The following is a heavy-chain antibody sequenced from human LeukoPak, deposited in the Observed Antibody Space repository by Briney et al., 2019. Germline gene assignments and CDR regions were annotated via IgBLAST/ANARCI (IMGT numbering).Heavy chain of an antibody. J-gene: IGHJ4*02. CDR2: INPNSGGT. D-gene: IGHD3-10*01. V-gene: IGHV1-2*02. CDR1: GYTFTGYY. CDR3: ARGALLWFGELFFGDY. Sequence: ASVTVSCKASGYTFTGYYMHWVRQAPGQGLEWMGWINPNSGGTNYAQKFQGRVTMTRDTSISTAYMELSRLRSDDTAVYYCARGALLWFGELFFGDYWGQGTLVTVSS.